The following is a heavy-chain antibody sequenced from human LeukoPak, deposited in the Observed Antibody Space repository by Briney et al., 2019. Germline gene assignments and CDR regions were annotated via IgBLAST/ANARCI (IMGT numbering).Heavy chain of an antibody. D-gene: IGHD3-3*01. CDR1: GFTFSSYG. Sequence: GGSLRLSCAASGFTFSSYGMHWVRQAPGKGLEWVAVISYDGSNKYYADSVKGRFTISRDNSKNTLYLQMNSLRAEDTAVYYCAKLFLEWLLASIDYWGQGTLVTVSS. J-gene: IGHJ4*02. CDR2: ISYDGSNK. CDR3: AKLFLEWLLASIDY. V-gene: IGHV3-30*18.